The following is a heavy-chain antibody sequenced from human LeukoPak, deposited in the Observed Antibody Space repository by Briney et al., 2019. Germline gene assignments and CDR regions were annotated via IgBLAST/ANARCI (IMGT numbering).Heavy chain of an antibody. CDR3: ARSRTYYDILTGRFDP. CDR1: GYTFTSYG. J-gene: IGHJ5*02. CDR2: ISAYNGNT. V-gene: IGHV1-18*01. D-gene: IGHD3-9*01. Sequence: ASVKVSCKASGYTFTSYGISWVRQAPGQGLEWMGWISAYNGNTNYAQKLQGRVTMTRNTSISTAYMELSSLRSEDTAVYYCARSRTYYDILTGRFDPWGQGTLVTVSS.